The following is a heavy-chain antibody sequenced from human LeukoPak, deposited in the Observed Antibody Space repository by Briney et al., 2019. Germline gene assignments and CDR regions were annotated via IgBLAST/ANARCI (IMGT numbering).Heavy chain of an antibody. D-gene: IGHD4-17*01. J-gene: IGHJ4*02. CDR1: GYTFTYYY. CDR2: VNPNRGGT. Sequence: GASVKVSCKASGYTFTYYYMHWVRQAPGQGLEWMGWVNPNRGGTNYARKFQGWVSMTRDTSSSTAYMGLSRLTSDDTSVYYCARGGIVHGDYTVQRLNYFDYWGQGTLVTVS. CDR3: ARGGIVHGDYTVQRLNYFDY. V-gene: IGHV1-2*04.